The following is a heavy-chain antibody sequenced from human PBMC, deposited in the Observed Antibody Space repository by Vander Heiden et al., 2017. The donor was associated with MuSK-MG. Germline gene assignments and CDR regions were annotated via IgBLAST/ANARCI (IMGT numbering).Heavy chain of an antibody. CDR3: ARGLRAHDAFDI. CDR1: GIPFSSYS. Sequence: EVQLGEYGGGLVKHGGSLRLYSAAQGIPFSSYSMNWVRQAPGKGLAWVSSISSSSSYIYYADSVKGRFTISRDNAKNSLYLQMNRLRAEDTAVYYCARGLRAHDAFDIWGQGTMVTVSS. V-gene: IGHV3-21*01. CDR2: ISSSSSYI. J-gene: IGHJ3*02.